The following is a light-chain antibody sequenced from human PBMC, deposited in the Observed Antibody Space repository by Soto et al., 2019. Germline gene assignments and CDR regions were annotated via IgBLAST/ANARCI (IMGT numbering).Light chain of an antibody. CDR3: QQHVNRPPPVT. CDR2: CAS. V-gene: IGKV3-15*01. CDR1: LPIGNK. Sequence: DIVLTQSPATLSLSPGERATISCRASLPIGNKLSWYQQRPGRSLSLLLYCASARAHGVPARFSGSGSGTEVFITTSSLLSEDVSGDYCQQHVNRPPPVTFGGGTNVEI. J-gene: IGKJ4*01.